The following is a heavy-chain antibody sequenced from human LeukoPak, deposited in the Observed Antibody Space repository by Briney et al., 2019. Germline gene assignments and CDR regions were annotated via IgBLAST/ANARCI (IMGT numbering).Heavy chain of an antibody. V-gene: IGHV4-61*02. CDR2: IYTSGST. J-gene: IGHJ4*02. CDR3: ARVEYYDFWSGYSPLFDY. Sequence: SQTLSLTCTVSGGSISSGSYYWSWIRQPAGKGLEWIGRIYTSGSTNYNPSLKSRVTISVDTSKNQFSLKLSSVTAADTAVYYCARVEYYDFWSGYSPLFDYWGQGTLVTVSS. CDR1: GGSISSGSYY. D-gene: IGHD3-3*01.